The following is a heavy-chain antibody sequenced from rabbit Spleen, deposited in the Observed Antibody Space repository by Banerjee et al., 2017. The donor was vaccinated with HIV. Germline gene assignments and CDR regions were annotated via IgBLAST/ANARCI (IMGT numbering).Heavy chain of an antibody. D-gene: IGHD3-3*01. V-gene: IGHV1S45*01. CDR3: ARDGRSSARVTDLLDL. Sequence: QEQLEESGGDLVKPEGSLTLTCTASGFSFSSSYWICWVRQAPGKGPEWIGCIYAGSSGSTAYASWAKGRFTISKTSSTTVTLQMTSPTVADTATYFCARDGRSSARVTDLLDLWGQGTLVTVS. J-gene: IGHJ5*01. CDR2: IYAGSSGST. CDR1: GFSFSSSYW.